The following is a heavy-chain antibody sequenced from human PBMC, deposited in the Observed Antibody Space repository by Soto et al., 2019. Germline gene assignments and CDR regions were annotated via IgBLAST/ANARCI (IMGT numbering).Heavy chain of an antibody. J-gene: IGHJ3*02. CDR1: GFTFSNAW. CDR2: IKSKTDGGTT. Sequence: GGSLRLSCAASGFTFSNAWMSWVRQAPGKGLEWVGRIKSKTDGGTTDYAAPVKGRFTISRDDSKNTLYLQMNSLKTEDTAVYYCTTRTTTYNWNYSGVDAFDIWGQGTMVTVSS. D-gene: IGHD1-7*01. CDR3: TTRTTTYNWNYSGVDAFDI. V-gene: IGHV3-15*01.